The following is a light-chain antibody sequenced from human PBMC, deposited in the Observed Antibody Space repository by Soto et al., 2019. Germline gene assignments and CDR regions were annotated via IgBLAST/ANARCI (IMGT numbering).Light chain of an antibody. CDR2: EVS. J-gene: IGLJ1*01. Sequence: QSALTQPPSASGSPGQSVTISCTGTSSDVGGYNYVSWYQQHPGKAPKLMIYEVSKRPSGVPDRFSGSKSGNTASLTVSGLQAEDEADYYCSSYAGSNNPVDVFGTGTKVTVL. V-gene: IGLV2-8*01. CDR1: SSDVGGYNY. CDR3: SSYAGSNNPVDV.